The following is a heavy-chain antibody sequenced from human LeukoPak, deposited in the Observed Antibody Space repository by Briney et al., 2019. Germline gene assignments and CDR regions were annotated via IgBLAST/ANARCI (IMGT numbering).Heavy chain of an antibody. J-gene: IGHJ1*01. CDR2: INPNSGGT. V-gene: IGHV1-2*02. CDR1: ASTFTGYY. CDR3: ARSMQQLRHFQH. D-gene: IGHD6-13*01. Sequence: GASVKVSCKASASTFTGYYMHWLRQALGQGLDWMGWINPNSGGTNYAQNFQGRVTMTRDTSISTAYMELSRLRSDDTAVYYCARSMQQLRHFQHWGQGTLVTVSS.